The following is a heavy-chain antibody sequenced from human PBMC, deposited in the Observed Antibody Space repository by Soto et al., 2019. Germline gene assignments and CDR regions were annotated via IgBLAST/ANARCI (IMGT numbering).Heavy chain of an antibody. CDR2: IYYSGST. V-gene: IGHV4-59*01. CDR3: ARVRSPGWFDP. Sequence: SETLSLTCTVSGGSISSYYLSWIRQPPGKGLEWIGYIYYSGSTNYNPSLKSRVTISVDTSKNQFSLKLSSVTAADTAVYYCARVRSPGWFDPWGQGTLVTVYS. J-gene: IGHJ5*02. CDR1: GGSISSYY. D-gene: IGHD6-6*01.